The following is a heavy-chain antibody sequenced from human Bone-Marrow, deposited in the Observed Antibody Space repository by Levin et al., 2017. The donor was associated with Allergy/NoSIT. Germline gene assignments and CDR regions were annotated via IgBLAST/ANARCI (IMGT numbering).Heavy chain of an antibody. Sequence: SETLSLTCSVSGGSISSSTYSWGWIRQPPGKGLEWIGNVYYTGSTHYNPSLKSRVTISADTSKNQFSLKLSSVTAADTAVYYCARAPYYGPARPYQSDYWGQGSLVTVSS. V-gene: IGHV4-39*01. CDR2: VYYTGST. CDR1: GGSISSSTYS. CDR3: ARAPYYGPARPYQSDY. D-gene: IGHD3-10*01. J-gene: IGHJ4*02.